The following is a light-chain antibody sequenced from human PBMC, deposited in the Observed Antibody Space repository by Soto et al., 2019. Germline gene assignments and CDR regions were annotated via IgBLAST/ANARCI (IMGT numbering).Light chain of an antibody. V-gene: IGLV2-8*01. CDR3: SSYAGSKNFV. CDR2: EVT. J-gene: IGLJ1*01. CDR1: SSDVGGYNY. Sequence: QSLLTQPPSASGSPGQSVTISCTGTSSDVGGYNYVSWYQQHPGKAPKLMIYEVTKRPSGVPDRFSGSKSGNTASLTVSGLQAEDEADYYCSSYAGSKNFVVGSGTKVTVL.